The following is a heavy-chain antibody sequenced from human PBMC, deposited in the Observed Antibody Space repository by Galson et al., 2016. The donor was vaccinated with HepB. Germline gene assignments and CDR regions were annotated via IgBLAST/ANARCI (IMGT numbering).Heavy chain of an antibody. D-gene: IGHD5-12*01. Sequence: SLRLSCAASGFPLRSYAMSWVRQAPGKGLEWVSAISASGGNTYYADSVMGRFTISRDNSKNTLYLQWSSLKASDTAMYYCARLGSGYDFDYYFDYWGQGTLVTVSS. CDR1: GFPLRSYA. CDR3: ARLGSGYDFDYYFDY. CDR2: ISASGGNT. J-gene: IGHJ4*02. V-gene: IGHV3-23*01.